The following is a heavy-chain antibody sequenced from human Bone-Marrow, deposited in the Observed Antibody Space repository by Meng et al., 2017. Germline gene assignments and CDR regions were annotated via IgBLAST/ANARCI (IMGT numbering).Heavy chain of an antibody. J-gene: IGHJ3*02. D-gene: IGHD6-19*01. CDR2: ISGSGGST. V-gene: IGHV3-23*01. CDR3: AKDPTKYSSGLLAFDI. Sequence: GESLKISCAASGFTFSSYAMSWVRQAPGKGLEWVSAISGSGGSTYYADSVKGRFTISRDNSKNTLYLQMNSLRAEDTAVYYCAKDPTKYSSGLLAFDIWGQGTMVTVS. CDR1: GFTFSSYA.